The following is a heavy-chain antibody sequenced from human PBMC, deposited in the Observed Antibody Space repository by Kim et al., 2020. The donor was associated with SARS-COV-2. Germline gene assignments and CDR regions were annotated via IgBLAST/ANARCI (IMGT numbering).Heavy chain of an antibody. V-gene: IGHV3-53*01. D-gene: IGHD3-10*01. J-gene: IGHJ4*02. CDR2: GGT. CDR3: ARGGVLLDY. Sequence: GGTSDAVSVKGRFTISRDNSKNTLYLQLNSLRAEVTAVYYCARGGVLLDYWGQGTLVTVSS.